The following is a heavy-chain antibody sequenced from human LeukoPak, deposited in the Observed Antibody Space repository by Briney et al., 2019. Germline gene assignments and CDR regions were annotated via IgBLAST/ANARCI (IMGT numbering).Heavy chain of an antibody. CDR3: AREYYYNSSGSKALGY. J-gene: IGHJ4*02. Sequence: GGSLRLSCAASGFTLSTYWMSWVRQAPGKGLEWVANIKEDGSEKYYVDSVKGRFTISRDNAKNSMYVQMNSLRAGDTAVYYCAREYYYNSSGSKALGYWGQGALVTVSS. CDR2: IKEDGSEK. CDR1: GFTLSTYW. V-gene: IGHV3-7*01. D-gene: IGHD3-22*01.